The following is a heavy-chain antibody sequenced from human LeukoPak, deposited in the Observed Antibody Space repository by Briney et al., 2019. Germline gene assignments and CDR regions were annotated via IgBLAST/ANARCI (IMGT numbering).Heavy chain of an antibody. Sequence: GSLRLSCAASGLTFSSQVMSWVRQTPGKGLEWIGEINHSGSTNYNPSLKSRVTISVDTSKNQFSLKLSSVTAADTAVYYCARGSDVAFDIWGQGTMVTVSS. V-gene: IGHV4-34*01. J-gene: IGHJ3*02. CDR2: INHSGST. CDR1: GLTFSSQV. CDR3: ARGSDVAFDI.